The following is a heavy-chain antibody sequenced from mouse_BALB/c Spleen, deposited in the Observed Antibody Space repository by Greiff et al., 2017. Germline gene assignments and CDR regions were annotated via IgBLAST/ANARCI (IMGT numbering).Heavy chain of an antibody. D-gene: IGHD2-1*01. V-gene: IGHV5-17*02. J-gene: IGHJ4*01. CDR1: GFTFSSFG. CDR3: ASGGNYVYAMDY. CDR2: ISSGSSTI. Sequence: EVMLVESGGGLVQPGGSRKLSCAAPGFTFSSFGMHWVRQAPEKGLEWAAYISSGSSTIDYADTLKGRFTISRDNPKNTLFLQMTSLRSEDTAMYYCASGGNYVYAMDYWGQGTSVTVSS.